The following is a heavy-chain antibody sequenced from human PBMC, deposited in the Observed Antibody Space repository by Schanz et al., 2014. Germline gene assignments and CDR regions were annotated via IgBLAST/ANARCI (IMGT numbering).Heavy chain of an antibody. D-gene: IGHD3-10*02. Sequence: EVQLVESGGGLVQPGGSLRLSCVASGFTFSNYWMTWVRQAPGKGLEWVANIKQDESEKYYVDSVKGRFTISRDNAKNSLFLHMNSLRAEDTAIYYCAKNQYDDVDLSSFYFDFWGQGTLVTVSS. CDR1: GFTFSNYW. V-gene: IGHV3-7*05. CDR2: IKQDESEK. CDR3: AKNQYDDVDLSSFYFDF. J-gene: IGHJ4*02.